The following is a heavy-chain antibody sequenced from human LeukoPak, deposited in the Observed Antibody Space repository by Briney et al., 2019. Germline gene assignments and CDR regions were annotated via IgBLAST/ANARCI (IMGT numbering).Heavy chain of an antibody. Sequence: GGSLRLSCVASGFTFSSYWMHWVRQDPRKGLVWVSRISGDGRNINYADSVRGRFTISRDNAKNSLYLQMNSLRAEDTAVYYCARDPQNYEMDYWGQGTLVTVSS. J-gene: IGHJ4*02. CDR1: GFTFSSYW. CDR2: ISGDGRNI. V-gene: IGHV3-74*01. D-gene: IGHD1-7*01. CDR3: ARDPQNYEMDY.